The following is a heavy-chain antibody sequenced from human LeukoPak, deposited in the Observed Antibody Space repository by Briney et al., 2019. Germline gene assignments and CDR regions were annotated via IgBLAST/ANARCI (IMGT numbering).Heavy chain of an antibody. CDR2: ISSSSSYI. D-gene: IGHD6-13*01. J-gene: IGHJ6*04. Sequence: GGSLRLSCAASGFTFSSYSMNWVRQAPGKGLEWGSSISSSSSYIYYADSVKGRFTISRDNAKNSLYLQMNSLRAEDTAVYYCARDRGGIAAAAHLDVWGKGTTVTVSS. CDR1: GFTFSSYS. CDR3: ARDRGGIAAAAHLDV. V-gene: IGHV3-21*01.